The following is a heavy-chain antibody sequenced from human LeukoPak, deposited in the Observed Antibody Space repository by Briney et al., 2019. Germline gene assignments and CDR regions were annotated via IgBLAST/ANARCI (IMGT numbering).Heavy chain of an antibody. V-gene: IGHV1-69*05. J-gene: IGHJ6*03. CDR1: GGTFSSYA. CDR3: ASFTMVRGVIITPSYYYYMDV. CDR2: IIPIFGTA. Sequence: ASVKVSCKASGGTFSSYAISWVRQAPGQGLEWIGGIIPIFGTANYAQKFQGRVTITTDESTSTAYMELSSLRSEDTAVYYCASFTMVRGVIITPSYYYYMDVWGKGTTVTVSS. D-gene: IGHD3-10*01.